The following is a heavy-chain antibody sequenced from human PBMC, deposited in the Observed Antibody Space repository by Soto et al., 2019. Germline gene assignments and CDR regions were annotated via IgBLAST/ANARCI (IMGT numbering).Heavy chain of an antibody. CDR3: ARDYILFD. D-gene: IGHD3-9*01. V-gene: IGHV1-2*02. Sequence: QVQLVQSGAEVKKPGASVKVSCKASGYTFIDHYLHWVRQAPGQGLEWMGWINPNSGGTNYAQNFQGRVTMTRDTSSSTAYMELSRLRSDDTAVYYCARDYILFDWGQGTLVTVSS. CDR2: INPNSGGT. CDR1: GYTFIDHY. J-gene: IGHJ4*02.